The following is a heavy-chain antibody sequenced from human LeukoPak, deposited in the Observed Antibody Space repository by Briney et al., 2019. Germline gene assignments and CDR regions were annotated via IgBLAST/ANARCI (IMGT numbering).Heavy chain of an antibody. CDR1: GYTFTSYG. D-gene: IGHD2-2*03. CDR2: ISAYNGNT. V-gene: IGHV1-18*01. CDR3: ARDGYCSSTSCYSGDYYYYGMDV. J-gene: IGHJ6*02. Sequence: ASVKVSCKASGYTFTSYGISWVRQAPGQGLEWMGWISAYNGNTNYAQTLQGRVTMTTDTSTSTAYMELRSLRSDDTAVYYCARDGYCSSTSCYSGDYYYYGMDVWGQGTTVTVSS.